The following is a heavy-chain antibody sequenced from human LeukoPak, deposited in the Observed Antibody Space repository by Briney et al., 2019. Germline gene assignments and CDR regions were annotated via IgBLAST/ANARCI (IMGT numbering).Heavy chain of an antibody. CDR2: ISGYNGNT. CDR1: GYTFTSYG. J-gene: IGHJ4*02. D-gene: IGHD6-19*01. V-gene: IGHV1-18*01. Sequence: ASVKVSCKASGYTFTSYGISWVRQAPGQGLKWMEWISGYNGNTNYAQKFQGRVTMTTDTSTSTAYMELRSLRSDDTAVYYCARADIRAIASSGWYGFDYWGQGTLVTVSS. CDR3: ARADIRAIASSGWYGFDY.